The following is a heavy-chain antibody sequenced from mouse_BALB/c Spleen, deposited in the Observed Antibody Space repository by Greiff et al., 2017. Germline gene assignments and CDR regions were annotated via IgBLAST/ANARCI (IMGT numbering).Heavy chain of an antibody. CDR3: ARCYGSSSWFAY. Sequence: VQLQQSGAELARPGASLKLSCKASGYTFTSYWMQWVKQRPGQGLEWIGAIYPGDGDTRYTQKFKGKATLTADKSSSTAYMQLSSLASEDSAVYYCARCYGSSSWFAYWGQGTLVTVSA. V-gene: IGHV1-87*01. D-gene: IGHD1-1*01. CDR1: GYTFTSYW. CDR2: IYPGDGDT. J-gene: IGHJ3*01.